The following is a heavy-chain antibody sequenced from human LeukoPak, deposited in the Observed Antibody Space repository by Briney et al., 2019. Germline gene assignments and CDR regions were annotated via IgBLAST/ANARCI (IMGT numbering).Heavy chain of an antibody. V-gene: IGHV1-2*02. J-gene: IGHJ4*02. CDR2: INPNSGGT. Sequence: GASVKVSCKASGYTFTGYYMHWVRQAPGQGLEWMGWINPNSGGTNYAQKFQGRVTMTTDTSTTTAYMELTSLTSDDTALYYCAREGDSAGWYRPAFRLIDYWGQGTMVTVSS. CDR3: AREGDSAGWYRPAFRLIDY. CDR1: GYTFTGYY. D-gene: IGHD6-19*01.